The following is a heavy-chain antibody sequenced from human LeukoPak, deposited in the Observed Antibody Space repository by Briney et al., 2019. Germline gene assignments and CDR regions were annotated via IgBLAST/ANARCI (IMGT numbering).Heavy chain of an antibody. CDR2: IYYSGST. D-gene: IGHD3-22*01. Sequence: SETLSLTCTVSGGSISSSSYYWGWIRQPPGKGLEWIGSIYYSGSTYYNPSLKSRVTISVDTSKNQFSLKLSSVTAADTAVYYCARQGYYDSSGYYRDYWGQGTLVTVSS. V-gene: IGHV4-39*01. CDR3: ARQGYYDSSGYYRDY. CDR1: GGSISSSSYY. J-gene: IGHJ4*02.